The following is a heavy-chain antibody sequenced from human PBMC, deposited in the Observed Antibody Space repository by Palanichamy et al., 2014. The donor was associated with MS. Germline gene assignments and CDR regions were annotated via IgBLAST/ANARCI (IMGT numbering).Heavy chain of an antibody. D-gene: IGHD3-10*01. CDR1: GFPFSSYA. CDR2: ISSDGTNQ. Sequence: QVHVVESGGGVVQPGRSLRLSCTASGFPFSSYAMHWVRQGPGKGLEWVAIISSDGTNQYYTDSVKGRFATSRDTSRNTLFLDTNNLRPEDTAVYYCAREGRGPVSHCAREGRAIKVEGVNLKKACGFDIWGQGTMVTVTT. V-gene: IGHV3-30*09. J-gene: IGHJ3*02. CDR3: AREGRGPVSHCAREGRAIKVEGVNLKKACGFDI.